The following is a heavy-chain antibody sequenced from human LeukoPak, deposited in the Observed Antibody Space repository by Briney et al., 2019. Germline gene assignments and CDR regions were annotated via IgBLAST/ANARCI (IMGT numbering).Heavy chain of an antibody. D-gene: IGHD2-21*01. Sequence: SVKVSCMASVGTFSSYAISWVRQAPGQGLGWVGGIIPIFGTANYAQKFQGRVTITADESTSTAYMELSSLRSEDTAVYYCARGEGGDNHYFDYWGQGTLVTVSS. CDR1: VGTFSSYA. V-gene: IGHV1-69*13. CDR2: IIPIFGTA. J-gene: IGHJ4*02. CDR3: ARGEGGDNHYFDY.